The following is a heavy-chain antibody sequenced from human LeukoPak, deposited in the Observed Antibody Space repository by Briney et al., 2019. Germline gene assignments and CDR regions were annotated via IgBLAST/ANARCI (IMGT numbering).Heavy chain of an antibody. Sequence: GGSLRLSCEASGFTFSSYSMNWVRQAPGKGLEWVSYISSSSSTIYYADSVKGRFTISRDNAKNSLYLQMNSLRDEDTAVYYCARALYYYDSSALYYFDYWGQGTLVTVSS. D-gene: IGHD3-22*01. J-gene: IGHJ4*02. V-gene: IGHV3-48*02. CDR1: GFTFSSYS. CDR2: ISSSSSTI. CDR3: ARALYYYDSSALYYFDY.